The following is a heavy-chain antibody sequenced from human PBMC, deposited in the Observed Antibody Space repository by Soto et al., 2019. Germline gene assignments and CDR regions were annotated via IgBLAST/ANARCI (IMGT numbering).Heavy chain of an antibody. Sequence: GGSLRLSCAASGFTFRSFTMNWVRQAPGKGLEWVSTISSNSAYIYYTDALRGRFTISRDNAKNSLHLQMNSLRAEDTAVYYCTRDASRDSSARGWFDPWGTGTLVTVAS. CDR2: ISSNSAYI. CDR1: GFTFRSFT. CDR3: TRDASRDSSARGWFDP. J-gene: IGHJ5*02. D-gene: IGHD6-13*01. V-gene: IGHV3-21*01.